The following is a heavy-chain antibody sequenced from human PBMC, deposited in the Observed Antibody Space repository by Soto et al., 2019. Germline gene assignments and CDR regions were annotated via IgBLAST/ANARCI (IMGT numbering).Heavy chain of an antibody. CDR3: ARAVGQPNGYYYYGMDV. V-gene: IGHV4-59*01. CDR1: GGFISSYY. CDR2: IHDSGST. D-gene: IGHD2-8*01. J-gene: IGHJ6*02. Sequence: SETLSLTCTVSGGFISSYYWSWIRQPPGKGLEWIGYIHDSGSTNYNPSLRRRVTISVDRSKNQVSLKLSSVTAADTAVYYCARAVGQPNGYYYYGMDVWGQGTTVTVSS.